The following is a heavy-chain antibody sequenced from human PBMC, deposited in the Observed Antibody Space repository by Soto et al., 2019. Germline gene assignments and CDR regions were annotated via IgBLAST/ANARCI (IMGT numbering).Heavy chain of an antibody. D-gene: IGHD1-20*01. V-gene: IGHV3-74*01. CDR1: GFTFSSYW. J-gene: IGHJ6*02. Sequence: PGGSLRLSCAASGFTFSSYWMHWVRQAPGKGLVWVSRINSDGSSTSYADSVKGRFTISRDNAKNTLYLQMNSLRAEDTAVYYCARAPPYNWNDNYYYGMDVWGQGTTVTVYS. CDR2: INSDGSST. CDR3: ARAPPYNWNDNYYYGMDV.